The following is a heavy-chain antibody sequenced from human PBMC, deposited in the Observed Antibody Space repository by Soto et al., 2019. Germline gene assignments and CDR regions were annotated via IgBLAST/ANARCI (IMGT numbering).Heavy chain of an antibody. Sequence: SETLYLTCTVSAGSISSALSFRTWLRHPPGKGLEWLGYIYYSRTTYFNPYIKGRLIITIDTSGNQFSLSRNSVTAADTAVYYCARVGISSSDAFDIWGQGTTVT. D-gene: IGHD6-6*01. CDR1: AGSISSALSF. CDR2: IYYSRTT. CDR3: ARVGISSSDAFDI. J-gene: IGHJ3*02. V-gene: IGHV4-30-4*01.